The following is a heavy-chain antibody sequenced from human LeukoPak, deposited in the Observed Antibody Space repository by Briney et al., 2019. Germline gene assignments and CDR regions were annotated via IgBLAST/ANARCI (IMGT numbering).Heavy chain of an antibody. D-gene: IGHD1-26*01. V-gene: IGHV3-7*01. CDR1: GFTFSSYW. CDR3: ARDVGAGATSPKPFDY. CDR2: IKQDGSEK. Sequence: GGSLRLSCAASGFTFSSYWMSWVRQAPGKGLEWVANIKQDGSEKYYVDSVKGRFTISRDNAKNSLYLQMNSLRGEDTAVYYCARDVGAGATSPKPFDYWGQGTLVTVSS. J-gene: IGHJ4*02.